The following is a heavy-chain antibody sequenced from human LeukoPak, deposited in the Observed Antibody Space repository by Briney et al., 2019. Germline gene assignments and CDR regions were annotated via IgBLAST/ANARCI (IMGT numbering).Heavy chain of an antibody. V-gene: IGHV3-48*03. D-gene: IGHD2-15*01. J-gene: IGHJ6*03. CDR1: GFTFDDYA. CDR3: ARTGYCSGGRCYGSSYYYMDV. Sequence: GGSLRLSCAASGFTFDDYAMHWVRQAPGKGLEWVSYISSSGSAMHYTDSVKGRFTISRDNAKNSLYLQMNSLRGEDTAVYYCARTGYCSGGRCYGSSYYYMDVWGKGTTVTVSS. CDR2: ISSSGSAM.